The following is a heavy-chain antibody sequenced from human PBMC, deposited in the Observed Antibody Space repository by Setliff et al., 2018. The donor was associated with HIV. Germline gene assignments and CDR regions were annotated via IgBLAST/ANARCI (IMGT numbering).Heavy chain of an antibody. Sequence: GESLKISCKGSGYSFTSYWIGWVRQMSGKGLEWMGIIYPGDSDTRDSPSFQGQVIISADKSISTAYLQWSSLKASDTAMYYCARRLYSSEAFDPWGQGTLVTVSS. CDR2: IYPGDSDT. D-gene: IGHD6-25*01. V-gene: IGHV5-51*01. J-gene: IGHJ5*02. CDR3: ARRLYSSEAFDP. CDR1: GYSFTSYW.